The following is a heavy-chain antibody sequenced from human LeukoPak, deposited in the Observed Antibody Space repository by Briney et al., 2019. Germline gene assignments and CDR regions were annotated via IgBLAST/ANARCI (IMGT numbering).Heavy chain of an antibody. V-gene: IGHV1-18*01. CDR1: GYTFTTYG. CDR2: INTYNGNT. CDR3: ARDPGTRVVDP. Sequence: GASVKVSCKASGYTFTTYGISWVRQAPGQGLEWMGWINTYNGNTNYAQKVQGRVTMTTDTSTSTAYMELRGLRSGDTALYYCARDPGTRVVDPWGQGTLVTVSS. D-gene: IGHD2-2*01. J-gene: IGHJ5*02.